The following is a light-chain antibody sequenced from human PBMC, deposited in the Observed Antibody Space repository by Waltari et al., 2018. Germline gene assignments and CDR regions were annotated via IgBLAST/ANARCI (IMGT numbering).Light chain of an antibody. Sequence: DFQMTQSPSSLSASVGDTVTINCRASQSISKYLNWYQQKPGKAPKLLIFGASTLQSGVPSRFSVSGSGTDFTLTISSLQPEDFATYYCQQTHRPFMYTFGQGTKLEIK. J-gene: IGKJ2*01. CDR3: QQTHRPFMYT. CDR1: QSISKY. V-gene: IGKV1-39*01. CDR2: GAS.